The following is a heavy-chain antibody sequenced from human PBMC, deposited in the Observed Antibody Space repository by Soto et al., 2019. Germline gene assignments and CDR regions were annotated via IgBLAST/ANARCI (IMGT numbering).Heavy chain of an antibody. Sequence: ASVEVCCKASGYTFNGYAMHWVRHAPGQRLEWMGWINAGNGNTKYSQKFQGRVTITRDTSASTAYMELSSLRSEDTAVYYCARAVAVPADFDYWGQGTLVTVSS. D-gene: IGHD6-19*01. V-gene: IGHV1-3*01. CDR1: GYTFNGYA. CDR2: INAGNGNT. J-gene: IGHJ4*02. CDR3: ARAVAVPADFDY.